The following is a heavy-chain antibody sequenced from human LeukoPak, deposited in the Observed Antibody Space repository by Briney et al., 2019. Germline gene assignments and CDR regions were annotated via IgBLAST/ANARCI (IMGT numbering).Heavy chain of an antibody. J-gene: IGHJ4*02. V-gene: IGHV3-48*04. CDR3: ASGGRGSFDY. CDR1: GFTFSSYS. D-gene: IGHD3-16*01. Sequence: PGGSLRLSCAASGFTFSSYSMNWVRQAPGKGLEWVSYISSSSSTIYYADSVKGRFTISRDNAKNSLYLQMNSLRAEDTAVYYCASGGRGSFDYWGQGTLVTVSS. CDR2: ISSSSSTI.